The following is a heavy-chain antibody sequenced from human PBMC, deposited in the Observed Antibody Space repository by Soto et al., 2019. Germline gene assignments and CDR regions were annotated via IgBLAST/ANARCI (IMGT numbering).Heavy chain of an antibody. CDR1: GGSISSGGYY. V-gene: IGHV4-31*03. J-gene: IGHJ3*02. CDR2: IYYSGST. Sequence: SETLSLTCTVSGGSISSGGYYWSWIRQHPGKGLEWIGYIYYSGSTYYNPSLKSRVTISVDTSKNQFSLKLSSVTAADTAVYYCARSMDIVVVVAATAPDAFDTWGQGTMVTVSS. D-gene: IGHD2-15*01. CDR3: ARSMDIVVVVAATAPDAFDT.